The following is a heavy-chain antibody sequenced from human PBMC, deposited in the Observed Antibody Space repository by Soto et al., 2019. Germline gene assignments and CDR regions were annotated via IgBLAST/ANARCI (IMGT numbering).Heavy chain of an antibody. V-gene: IGHV1-18*04. J-gene: IGHJ4*02. D-gene: IGHD2-21*02. CDR3: AREPEGGNSSDY. CDR2: ISAYNGNT. Sequence: ASVKVSCKASGYTFTSYGISWVRQAPGQGLERMGWISAYNGNTNYAQKLQGRVTMTTDTSTSTAYMELRSLRSDDTAVYYCAREPEGGNSSDYWGQGTLVTVSS. CDR1: GYTFTSYG.